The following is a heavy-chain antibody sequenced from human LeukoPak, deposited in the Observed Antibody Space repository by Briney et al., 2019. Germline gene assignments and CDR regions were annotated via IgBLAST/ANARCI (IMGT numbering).Heavy chain of an antibody. CDR1: GHSLRSSSYY. CDR2: IYYSGST. D-gene: IGHD3-10*01. V-gene: IGHV4-39*07. Sequence: SETLSLTCTVSGHSLRSSSYYWGSISKPPGKGLEWIGSIYYSGSTYYNPSLKSRVTRSLDTSKNQFSLKVSCVTAADTAVYYCARESRARESSKFPNTYYYGSGSQYYFDYWGQGTLVTVSS. CDR3: ARESRARESSKFPNTYYYGSGSQYYFDY. J-gene: IGHJ4*02.